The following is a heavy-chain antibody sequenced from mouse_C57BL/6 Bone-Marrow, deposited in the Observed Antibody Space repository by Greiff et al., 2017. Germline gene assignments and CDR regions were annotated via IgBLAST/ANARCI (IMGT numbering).Heavy chain of an antibody. V-gene: IGHV5-6*02. CDR3: ARRTTVVADYAMDY. CDR1: GFTFSSYG. Sequence: EVMLVESGGDLVKPGGSLKLSCAASGFTFSSYGMSWVRQTPDKRLEWVATISSGGSYTYYPDSVKGRFTIYRDNAKNTLYLQMSSLKSEDTAMYYCARRTTVVADYAMDYWGQGTSVTVSS. D-gene: IGHD1-1*01. CDR2: ISSGGSYT. J-gene: IGHJ4*01.